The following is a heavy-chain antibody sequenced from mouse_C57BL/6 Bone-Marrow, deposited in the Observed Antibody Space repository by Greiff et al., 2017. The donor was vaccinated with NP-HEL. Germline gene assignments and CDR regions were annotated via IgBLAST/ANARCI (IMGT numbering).Heavy chain of an antibody. J-gene: IGHJ3*01. CDR2: LYPVSGGT. D-gene: IGHD1-1*01. CDR3: ASYYGSSYGFAY. Sequence: QVQLQQSGAELASPGASVTLSCQASGYTFTDHIMNWVKKRPGQGLEWIGRLYPVSGGTNYNQKFMGKATLSVDRSSSTVYMVLNSLTSEDSAVYYCASYYGSSYGFAYWGQGTLVTVSA. V-gene: IGHV1-11*01. CDR1: GYTFTDHI.